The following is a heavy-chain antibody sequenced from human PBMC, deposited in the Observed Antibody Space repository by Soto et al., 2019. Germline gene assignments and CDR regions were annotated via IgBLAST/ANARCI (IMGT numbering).Heavy chain of an antibody. V-gene: IGHV3-30-3*01. Sequence: GGSLRLSCAASGFTFSSYAMHWVRQAPGKGLEWVAVISYDGSNKYYADSVKGRFTISRDNSKNTLYLQMNSLRAEDTAVYYCARDGLIKWGQGTLVTVSS. CDR2: ISYDGSNK. CDR3: ARDGLIK. D-gene: IGHD2-8*01. J-gene: IGHJ4*02. CDR1: GFTFSSYA.